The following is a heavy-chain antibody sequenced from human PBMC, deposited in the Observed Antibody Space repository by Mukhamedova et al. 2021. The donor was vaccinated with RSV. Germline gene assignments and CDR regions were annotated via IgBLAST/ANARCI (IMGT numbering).Heavy chain of an antibody. CDR2: IYPSDPST. V-gene: IGHV5-51*01. CDR3: GRQGLDRNSGFDY. D-gene: IGHD1-14*01. J-gene: IGHJ4*02. Sequence: VRQTPGKGLEWMGIIYPSDPSTKYSPSFQGQVTISADKSINTAYLQGRSLKASDTAMYYCGRQGLDRNSGFDYWGQGNLVSVSS.